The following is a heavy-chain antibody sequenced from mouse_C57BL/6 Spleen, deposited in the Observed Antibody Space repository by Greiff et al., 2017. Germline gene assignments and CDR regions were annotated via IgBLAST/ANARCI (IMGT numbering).Heavy chain of an antibody. CDR1: GFTFSDYG. CDR2: ISSGSSTI. CDR3: ARSYDYDVGWCAY. D-gene: IGHD2-4*01. J-gene: IGHJ3*01. Sequence: EVQRVESGGGLVKPGGSLKLSCAASGFTFSDYGMHWVRQAPEKGLEWVAYISSGSSTIYYADTVKGRFTISRDNAKNTLFLQMTSLRSEDTAMYYCARSYDYDVGWCAYWGQGTLVTVSA. V-gene: IGHV5-17*01.